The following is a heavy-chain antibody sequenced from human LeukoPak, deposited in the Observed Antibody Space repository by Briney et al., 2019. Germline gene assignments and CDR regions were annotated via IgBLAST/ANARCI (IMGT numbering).Heavy chain of an antibody. CDR3: TRWSAAVYDILTGYPKPGTFYYYMDV. CDR1: GFTFSGSA. Sequence: GGSLRLSCAAPGFTFSGSAMHWVRQASGKGLEWVGRIRSKANSYATAYAASVKGRFTISRDDSKNTAYLQMNSLKTEDTAVYYCTRWSAAVYDILTGYPKPGTFYYYMDVWGKGTTVTVSS. V-gene: IGHV3-73*01. D-gene: IGHD3-9*01. CDR2: IRSKANSYAT. J-gene: IGHJ6*03.